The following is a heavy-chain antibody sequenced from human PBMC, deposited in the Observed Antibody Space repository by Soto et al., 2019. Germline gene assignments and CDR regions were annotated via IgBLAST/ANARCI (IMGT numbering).Heavy chain of an antibody. D-gene: IGHD5-18*01. CDR2: INPFDGSR. CDR3: SRVDPGETSPFDH. CDR1: GYIFTSYY. V-gene: IGHV1-46*03. Sequence: ASVKVSCKASGYIFTSYYIHWVRQAPGQGLEWMGWINPFDGSRMFAQSFQGRVTMTRDTSTSTVYMEVSSLRSEDTAVYYCSRVDPGETSPFDHWGXGTLVTVSS. J-gene: IGHJ4*02.